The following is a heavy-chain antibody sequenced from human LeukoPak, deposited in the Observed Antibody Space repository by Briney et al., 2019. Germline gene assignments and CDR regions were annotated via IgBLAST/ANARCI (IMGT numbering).Heavy chain of an antibody. D-gene: IGHD6-13*01. CDR1: GYTFTSYG. Sequence: ASVKVSCKASGYTFTSYGISWVRQAPGQGLEWMGWSSAYNGNTNYAQKLQGRVTMTTDTSTSTAYMELRSLRSDDTAVYYCARDRGRIESVYSSSWADAFDIWGQGTMVTVSS. CDR2: SSAYNGNT. V-gene: IGHV1-18*01. CDR3: ARDRGRIESVYSSSWADAFDI. J-gene: IGHJ3*02.